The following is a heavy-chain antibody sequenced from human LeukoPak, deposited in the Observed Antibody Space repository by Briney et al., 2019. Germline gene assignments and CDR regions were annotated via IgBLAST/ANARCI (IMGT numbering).Heavy chain of an antibody. CDR3: ARGGYSYGYSDFDY. D-gene: IGHD5-18*01. Sequence: ASVKVSCKASGYTFTGYYVHWVRQAPGQGLEWMGWINPNSGGTNYAQKFQGRVTMTRDTSISTAYMELSRLRSDDTAVYYCARGGYSYGYSDFDYWGQGTLVTVSS. CDR1: GYTFTGYY. CDR2: INPNSGGT. J-gene: IGHJ4*02. V-gene: IGHV1-2*02.